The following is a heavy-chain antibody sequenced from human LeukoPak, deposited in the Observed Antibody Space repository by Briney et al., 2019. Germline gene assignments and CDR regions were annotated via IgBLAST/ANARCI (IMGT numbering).Heavy chain of an antibody. Sequence: PGRSLRLSCAASGFTFISFGMYWVRQAPGKGLEWVAVIWFDGSNQYYADSVRGRFTISRDNSKNTLYLQMNSLRAEDTALYYCARAIGSWGYNYLDYGGQGSLVTVSS. D-gene: IGHD5-24*01. V-gene: IGHV3-33*01. CDR2: IWFDGSNQ. CDR3: ARAIGSWGYNYLDY. J-gene: IGHJ4*02. CDR1: GFTFISFG.